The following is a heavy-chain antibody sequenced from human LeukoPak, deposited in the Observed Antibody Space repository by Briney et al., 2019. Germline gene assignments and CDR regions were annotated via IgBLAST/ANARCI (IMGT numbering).Heavy chain of an antibody. J-gene: IGHJ4*02. CDR3: ARGPGVVVPAAIESPFDY. D-gene: IGHD2-2*01. V-gene: IGHV1-18*01. CDR1: GYTFTSYG. Sequence: AASVKVSCKASGYTFTSYGISWVRQAPGQGLEWMGWISAYNGNTNYAQKLRGRVTMTTDTSTSTAYMELRSLRSDDTAVYYCARGPGVVVPAAIESPFDYWGQGTLVTASS. CDR2: ISAYNGNT.